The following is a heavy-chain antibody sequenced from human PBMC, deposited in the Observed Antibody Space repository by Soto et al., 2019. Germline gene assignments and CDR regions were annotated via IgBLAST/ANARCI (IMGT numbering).Heavy chain of an antibody. V-gene: IGHV2-5*01. Sequence: QITLKESGPTLVKPTQTLTLTCTFSGFSLSTSGVGVGWIRQPPGKALKWLALIYWNDDKRYSPSLKSRLTITKDTSKNQVVLTMTNMDPVDTATYYCAHRPVGLVDDYFDYWGQGTLVTVSS. CDR2: IYWNDDK. D-gene: IGHD5-12*01. J-gene: IGHJ4*02. CDR3: AHRPVGLVDDYFDY. CDR1: GFSLSTSGVG.